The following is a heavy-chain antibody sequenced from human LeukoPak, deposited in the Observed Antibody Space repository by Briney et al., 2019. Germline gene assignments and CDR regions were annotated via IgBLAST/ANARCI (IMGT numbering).Heavy chain of an antibody. J-gene: IGHJ4*02. Sequence: SQTLSLTCAISGDSVSSNSAAWNWFRQSPSRGLEWLGRTYYRSKWYTYYAVSVKSRISINRDTSKNQISLQLNSVTPEDTAVYYCARSTGPIDYWGQGTLVTVSS. V-gene: IGHV6-1*01. CDR3: ARSTGPIDY. D-gene: IGHD1-1*01. CDR1: GDSVSSNSAA. CDR2: TYYRSKWYT.